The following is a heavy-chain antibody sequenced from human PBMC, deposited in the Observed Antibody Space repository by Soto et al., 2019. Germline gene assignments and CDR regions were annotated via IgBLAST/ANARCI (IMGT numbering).Heavy chain of an antibody. CDR2: ISGSGGST. CDR3: AKDQGSSWYEIDS. D-gene: IGHD6-13*01. V-gene: IGHV3-23*01. CDR1: GFTFSNYA. Sequence: EVQLLESGGGLVQPGGSLRLSCAASGFTFSNYAVTWVRQAPGKGLEWVSTISGSGGSTYYADSVKGRFTISRDNSKNKLYLHINSLRAADTDVHYRAKDQGSSWYEIDSSGQGTLVTVSS. J-gene: IGHJ4*02.